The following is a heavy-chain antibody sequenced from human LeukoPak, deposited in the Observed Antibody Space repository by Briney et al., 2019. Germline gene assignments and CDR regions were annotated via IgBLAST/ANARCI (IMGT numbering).Heavy chain of an antibody. D-gene: IGHD5-12*01. V-gene: IGHV3-74*01. CDR3: TRGYSGYGNFDC. J-gene: IGHJ4*02. CDR1: GFTFSYW. Sequence: GGSLRLSCAGPGFTFSYWMHWVRQAPGKGLVWVSRISGDGSSTFYADSVKGRFTISRDDANNTLYLQMNSLRVEDTAVYYCTRGYSGYGNFDCWGQGTLVTVSS. CDR2: ISGDGSST.